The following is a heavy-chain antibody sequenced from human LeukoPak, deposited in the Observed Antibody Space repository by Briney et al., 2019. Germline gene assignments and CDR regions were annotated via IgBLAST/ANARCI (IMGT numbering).Heavy chain of an antibody. J-gene: IGHJ5*02. CDR1: GFTFSAYS. CDR3: ASDFTKSTS. V-gene: IGHV3-48*04. Sequence: GGSLRLSCTASGFTFSAYSMNWVRQAPGKGLEWVSYISFSGATSYYTDSVKGRFAIFRDNAKNSLYLQMNGLRVEDTAVYYCASDFTKSTSWGQGTLVTVSS. CDR2: ISFSGATS.